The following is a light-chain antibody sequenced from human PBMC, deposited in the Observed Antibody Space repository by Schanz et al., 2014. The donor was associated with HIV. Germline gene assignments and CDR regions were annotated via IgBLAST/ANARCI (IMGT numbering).Light chain of an antibody. J-gene: IGLJ3*02. Sequence: QSALTQPRSVSGSPGQSVAISCTGTSSDVGGYNYVSWYQQHPGKAPKLMIYDVTKRPSGVPDRFSGSKSGNTASLTISGLQAEDEDDYYCCSFAGTIWVFGGGTKLTVL. CDR1: SSDVGGYNY. V-gene: IGLV2-11*01. CDR2: DVT. CDR3: CSFAGTIWV.